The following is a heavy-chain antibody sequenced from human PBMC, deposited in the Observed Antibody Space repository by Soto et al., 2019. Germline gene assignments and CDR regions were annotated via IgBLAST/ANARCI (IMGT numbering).Heavy chain of an antibody. J-gene: IGHJ6*03. CDR3: ARSTDGSGSYPYPGYYYYYYMDV. V-gene: IGHV3-66*01. CDR1: GFTVSSNY. CDR2: IYSGGST. D-gene: IGHD3-10*01. Sequence: PGGSLRLSCAASGFTVSSNYMSWVRQAPGKGLEWVSVIYSGGSTYYADSVKGRFTISRDNSKNTLYLQMNSLRAEDTAVYYCARSTDGSGSYPYPGYYYYYYMDVWGKGTTVTVSS.